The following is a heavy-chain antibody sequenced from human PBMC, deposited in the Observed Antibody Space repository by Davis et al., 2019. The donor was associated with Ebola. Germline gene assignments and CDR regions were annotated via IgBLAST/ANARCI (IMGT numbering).Heavy chain of an antibody. CDR2: INHSGST. J-gene: IGHJ6*02. D-gene: IGHD4-17*01. V-gene: IGHV4-34*01. CDR1: GGSFSGYY. CDR3: VRGTTVIYYYYYGMDV. Sequence: MPSETLSLTCAVYGGSFSGYYWSWIRQPPGKGLEWIGEINHSGSTNYNPSLKSRVTISVDTSKNQFSLKLSSVTAADTAVYYCVRGTTVIYYYYYGMDVWGQGTTVTVSS.